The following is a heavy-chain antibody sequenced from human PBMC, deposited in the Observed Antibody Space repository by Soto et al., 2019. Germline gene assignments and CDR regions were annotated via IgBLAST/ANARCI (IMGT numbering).Heavy chain of an antibody. CDR3: AKDFWVGGGLLRYAFDI. CDR2: ISYDGSNK. Sequence: QVQLVESGGGVVQPGRSLRLSCAASGFTFSSYGMHWVRQAPGKGLEWVAVISYDGSNKYYADSVKGRFTISRDNSKNKLYLEMNSLRAEDTAVYYCAKDFWVGGGLLRYAFDIWGQGTMVTVSS. V-gene: IGHV3-30*18. CDR1: GFTFSSYG. J-gene: IGHJ3*02. D-gene: IGHD3-10*01.